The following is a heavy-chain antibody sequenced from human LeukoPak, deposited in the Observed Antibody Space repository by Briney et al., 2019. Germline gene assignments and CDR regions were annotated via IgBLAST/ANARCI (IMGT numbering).Heavy chain of an antibody. CDR3: AYSWSVSGAFDY. V-gene: IGHV4-31*03. D-gene: IGHD1-26*01. Sequence: SQTLSLTCTVSGGSISSGGYYWSWIRQHPGKGLEWIGYIYYSGSTYYNPSLKSRVTISVDTSKNQFSLKLSSVTAADTAVYYCAYSWSVSGAFDYWGQGTLVTVSS. CDR1: GGSISSGGYY. CDR2: IYYSGST. J-gene: IGHJ4*02.